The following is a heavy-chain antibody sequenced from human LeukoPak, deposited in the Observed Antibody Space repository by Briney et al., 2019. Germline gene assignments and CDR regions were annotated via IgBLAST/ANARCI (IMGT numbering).Heavy chain of an antibody. V-gene: IGHV1-46*01. CDR3: ARGDQPYYFDY. Sequence: ASVKVSCKASGYTFTSHGISWVRQAPGQGLEWMGIINPSGGSTSYAQKFQGRVTMTRDTSTSTVYMELSSLRSEDTAVYYCARGDQPYYFDYWGQGTLVTVSS. CDR1: GYTFTSHG. CDR2: INPSGGST. J-gene: IGHJ4*02.